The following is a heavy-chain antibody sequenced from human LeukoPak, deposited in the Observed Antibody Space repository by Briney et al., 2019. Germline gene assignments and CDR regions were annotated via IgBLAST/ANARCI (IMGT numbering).Heavy chain of an antibody. J-gene: IGHJ3*02. Sequence: PSETLSLTCAVYGGSFSGYYWSWIRQPPGKGLEWIGYIYYSGSTNYNPSLKSRVTISVDTSKNQFSLKLSSVTAADTAVYYCARCDHYYDSSGYSGDAFDIWGQGTMVTVSS. CDR2: IYYSGST. CDR1: GGSFSGYY. D-gene: IGHD3-22*01. V-gene: IGHV4-59*01. CDR3: ARCDHYYDSSGYSGDAFDI.